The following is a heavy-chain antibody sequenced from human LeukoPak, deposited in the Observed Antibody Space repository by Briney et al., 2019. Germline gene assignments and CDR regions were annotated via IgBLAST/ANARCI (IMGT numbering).Heavy chain of an antibody. Sequence: ASVKVSCKASGYTFTSYGISWVRQAPGQGLEWMGWISAYNGNTNYAQKLQGRVTMTTDTSTSTAYMELRSLRSDDTTVYYCARDTDYYDSSGYYLPFDYWGQGTLVTVSS. CDR1: GYTFTSYG. D-gene: IGHD3-22*01. J-gene: IGHJ4*02. CDR3: ARDTDYYDSSGYYLPFDY. CDR2: ISAYNGNT. V-gene: IGHV1-18*01.